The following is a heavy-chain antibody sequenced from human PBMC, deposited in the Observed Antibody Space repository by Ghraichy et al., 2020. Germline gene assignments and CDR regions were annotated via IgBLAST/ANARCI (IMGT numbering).Heavy chain of an antibody. V-gene: IGHV1-2*04. CDR2: INPNSGGT. CDR3: ARAGISGSGSGRIRIYGMDV. D-gene: IGHD3-10*01. Sequence: ASVKVSCKASGYTFTGYHLHWVRQAPGQGLEWMGWINPNSGGTNFAQKFQGWVTMTSDTSISTAYMELSRLRSDDTAVYYCARAGISGSGSGRIRIYGMDVWGQGTTVTVSS. CDR1: GYTFTGYH. J-gene: IGHJ6*02.